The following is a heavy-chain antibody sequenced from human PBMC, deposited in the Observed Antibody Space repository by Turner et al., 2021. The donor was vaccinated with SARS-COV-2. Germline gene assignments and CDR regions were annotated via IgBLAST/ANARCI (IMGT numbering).Heavy chain of an antibody. CDR2: ISSSSSYI. CDR3: ARELAGRFGGATEIDY. V-gene: IGHV3-21*01. CDR1: GFTFSSYT. J-gene: IGHJ4*02. Sequence: EVQLVESGGGLVKPGGSLRLSCAASGFTFSSYTMYWVRQAPGKGLEWVSSISSSSSYIYYADSVKGRFTISRDNAKNSLYLQMNSLRAEDTAVYYCARELAGRFGGATEIDYWGQGTLVTVSS. D-gene: IGHD1-26*01.